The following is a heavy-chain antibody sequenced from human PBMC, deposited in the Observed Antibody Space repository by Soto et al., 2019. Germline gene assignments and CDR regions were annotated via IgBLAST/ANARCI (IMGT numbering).Heavy chain of an antibody. CDR1: GYTFTGYY. Sequence: ASVKVSCKASGYTFTGYYMHWVRQAPGQGLEWMGWTNPNSGGTNYAQKFQGWVTMTRDTSISTAYMELSRLRSDDTAVYYCAREGLGGLGIVGATYDYYYYYGMDVWGQGTTVTVSS. V-gene: IGHV1-2*04. CDR3: AREGLGGLGIVGATYDYYYYYGMDV. CDR2: TNPNSGGT. J-gene: IGHJ6*02. D-gene: IGHD1-26*01.